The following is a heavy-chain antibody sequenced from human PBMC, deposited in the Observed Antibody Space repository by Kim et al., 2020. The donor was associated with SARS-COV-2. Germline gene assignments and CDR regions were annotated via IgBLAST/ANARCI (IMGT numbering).Heavy chain of an antibody. CDR3: ARLGGEAGGAYFDY. Sequence: SETLSLTCTVSGGSISSSSYYWGWIRQPPGKGLEWIGSIYYSGSTYYNPSLKSRVTISVDTSKNQFSLKLSSVTAADTAVYYCARLGGEAGGAYFDYWGQGTLVTVSS. D-gene: IGHD3-16*01. CDR2: IYYSGST. J-gene: IGHJ4*02. CDR1: GGSISSSSYY. V-gene: IGHV4-39*01.